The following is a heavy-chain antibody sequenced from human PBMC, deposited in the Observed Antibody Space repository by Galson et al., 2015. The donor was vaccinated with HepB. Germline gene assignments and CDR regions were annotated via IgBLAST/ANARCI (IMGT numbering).Heavy chain of an antibody. V-gene: IGHV1-2*02. CDR3: ARDREGNWFDP. J-gene: IGHJ5*02. Sequence: SVKVSCKASGGTFSSYTISWVRQAPGQGLEWMGWINPNSGGTNYAQKFQGRVTMTRDTSISTAYMELSRLRSDDTAVYYCARDREGNWFDPWGQGTLVTVSS. CDR2: INPNSGGT. CDR1: GGTFSSYT.